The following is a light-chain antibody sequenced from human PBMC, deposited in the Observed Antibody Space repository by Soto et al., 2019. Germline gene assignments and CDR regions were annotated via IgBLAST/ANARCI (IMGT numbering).Light chain of an antibody. CDR3: QQADTFPIT. V-gene: IGKV1-8*01. J-gene: IGKJ5*01. CDR2: AAS. Sequence: AIRMTQSPSSLSASTGDRVTITFRASQGISSYLSWYQQKPGKAPKLLIYAASTLQSGVPSRFSGSGSGTDFTLTISSLQPEDSAIYYCQQADTFPITFGQGTRLEIK. CDR1: QGISSY.